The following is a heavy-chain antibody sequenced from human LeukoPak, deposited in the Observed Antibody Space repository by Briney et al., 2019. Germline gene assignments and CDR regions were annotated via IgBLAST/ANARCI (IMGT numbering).Heavy chain of an antibody. CDR2: INHSGST. V-gene: IGHV4-34*01. Sequence: SETLSLTCAIYGGSFSGYYWSWIRQPPGKGLEWIGEINHSGSTNYNPSLKSRVTISVDTSENQFSLKLSSVTAADTAVYYCASLNWGYAPPNDYWGQGTLVTVSS. CDR1: GGSFSGYY. J-gene: IGHJ4*02. CDR3: ASLNWGYAPPNDY. D-gene: IGHD7-27*01.